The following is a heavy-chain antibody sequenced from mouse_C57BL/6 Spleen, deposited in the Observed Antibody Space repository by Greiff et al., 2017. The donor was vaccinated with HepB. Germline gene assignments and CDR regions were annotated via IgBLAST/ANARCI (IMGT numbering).Heavy chain of an antibody. D-gene: IGHD2-4*01. CDR3: ARTYYDYDEGGYYAMDY. CDR2: IWSGGST. J-gene: IGHJ4*01. CDR1: GFSLTSYG. V-gene: IGHV2-2*01. Sequence: VKLVESGPGLVQPSQSLSITCTVSGFSLTSYGVHWVRQSPGKGLEWLGVIWSGGSTDYNAAFISRLSISKDNSKSQVFFKMNSLQADDTAIYYCARTYYDYDEGGYYAMDYWGQGTSVTVSS.